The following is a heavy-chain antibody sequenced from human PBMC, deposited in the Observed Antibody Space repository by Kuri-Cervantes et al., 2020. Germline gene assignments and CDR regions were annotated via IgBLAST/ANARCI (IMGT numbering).Heavy chain of an antibody. CDR2: ISGSSGTI. D-gene: IGHD7-27*01. Sequence: ETLSLTCTVSGGSISSYYWNWVRQAPGKGLEWVSYISGSSGTIYYADSVKGRFTISRDNAKNSLYLQMNSLRAEDTAVYYCTRDLGYWGQGTLVTVSS. V-gene: IGHV3-48*01. CDR3: TRDLGY. J-gene: IGHJ4*02. CDR1: GGSISSYY.